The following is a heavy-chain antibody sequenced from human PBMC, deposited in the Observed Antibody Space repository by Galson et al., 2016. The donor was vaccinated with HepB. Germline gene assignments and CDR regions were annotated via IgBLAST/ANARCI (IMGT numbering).Heavy chain of an antibody. J-gene: IGHJ3*01. CDR1: GFTFSDYA. Sequence: SLRLSCAASGFTFSDYAMTWVRQAPGKGLEWVSSIDGSATTYYADSVKGRFTISRDSSKNTLYLQMNSLRAEDTATYFCAKDQIVKTAAGLDAFDVWGQGTVVTVSS. CDR2: IDGSATT. D-gene: IGHD6-13*01. V-gene: IGHV3-23*01. CDR3: AKDQIVKTAAGLDAFDV.